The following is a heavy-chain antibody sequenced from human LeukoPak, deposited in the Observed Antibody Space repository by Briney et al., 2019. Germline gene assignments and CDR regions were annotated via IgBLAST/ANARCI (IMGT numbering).Heavy chain of an antibody. V-gene: IGHV4-59*01. CDR1: GGSISSYY. Sequence: SETLSLTCTVSGGSISSYYWSWIRQPPGKGLEWTGYIYYSGSTNYNPSLKSRVTISVDTSKNQFSLKLSSVTAADTAVYYCARDTLRYYDSSGPQDYWGRGTLVTVSS. J-gene: IGHJ2*01. CDR3: ARDTLRYYDSSGPQDY. D-gene: IGHD3-22*01. CDR2: IYYSGST.